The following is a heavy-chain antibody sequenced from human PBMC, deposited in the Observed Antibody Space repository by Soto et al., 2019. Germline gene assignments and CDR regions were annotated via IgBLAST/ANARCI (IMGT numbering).Heavy chain of an antibody. J-gene: IGHJ4*02. CDR3: AKEGPYDPHFDY. CDR2: ISGSGGST. Sequence: GESLKISCAASGFTFSSYAMSWVRQAPGKGLEWVSAISGSGGSTYYADSVKGRFTISRDNSKNTLYLQMNSLRAEDTAVYYCAKEGPYDPHFDYWGQGTMGTVSS. D-gene: IGHD3-16*01. V-gene: IGHV3-23*01. CDR1: GFTFSSYA.